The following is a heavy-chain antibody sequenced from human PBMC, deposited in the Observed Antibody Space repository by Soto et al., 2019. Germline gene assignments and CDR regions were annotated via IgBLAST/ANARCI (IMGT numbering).Heavy chain of an antibody. D-gene: IGHD3-16*01. CDR3: AKDGGVRQYYYYYGMDV. V-gene: IGHV1-69*01. CDR1: GGTFSSYA. J-gene: IGHJ6*02. CDR2: IIPIFGTA. Sequence: QVQLVQSGAEVKKPGSSVKVSCKASGGTFSSYAISWVRQAPGQGLEWMGGIIPIFGTANYAQKFQGRVTITADESTSTAYMELSSLRSEDTAVYYCAKDGGVRQYYYYYGMDVWGQGTTVTVSS.